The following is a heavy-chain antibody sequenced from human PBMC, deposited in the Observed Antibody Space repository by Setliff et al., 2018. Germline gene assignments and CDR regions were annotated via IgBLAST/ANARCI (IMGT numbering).Heavy chain of an antibody. V-gene: IGHV1-18*01. J-gene: IGHJ4*02. Sequence: SLKVSCKASGYTFRNYAFAWVRQAPGQGLEWVGWISVYNGDTNYAQKFQGRVTLTTDTSTSTAYMELRSLTPDDSAFYYCARAPSVELVTIRTNSWFTYWGQGTLVTVSS. CDR1: GYTFRNYA. D-gene: IGHD5-18*01. CDR3: ARAPSVELVTIRTNSWFTY. CDR2: ISVYNGDT.